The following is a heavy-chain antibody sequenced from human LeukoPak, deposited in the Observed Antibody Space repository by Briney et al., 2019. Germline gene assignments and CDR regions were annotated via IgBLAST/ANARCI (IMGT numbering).Heavy chain of an antibody. D-gene: IGHD3-3*01. CDR1: GYTFSSYS. V-gene: IGHV3-21*01. CDR2: ISSSSSYI. Sequence: GGSLRLSCAASGYTFSSYSMNWVRQAPGKGLEWVSSISSSSSYIYYADSVKGRFTISRDNAKNSLYLQMNSLRAEDTAVYYCARALDYDFWSGARGSSAFDIWGQGTMVTVSS. CDR3: ARALDYDFWSGARGSSAFDI. J-gene: IGHJ3*02.